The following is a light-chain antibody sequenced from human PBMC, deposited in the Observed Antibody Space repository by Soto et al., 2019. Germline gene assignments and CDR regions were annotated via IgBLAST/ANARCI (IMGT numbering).Light chain of an antibody. CDR3: LLYFHSSRTWM. J-gene: IGLJ3*02. CDR1: SGSVSTTNY. V-gene: IGLV8-61*01. Sequence: QAVVTQEPSFSVSPGGTVTLNCGLSSGSVSTTNYPSWYRYTPGRAPRTLMHNTNIRSFGVPDRFSGSILGNEAALTITGAQADDESDYYCLLYFHSSRTWMFGGGTKLTVL. CDR2: NTN.